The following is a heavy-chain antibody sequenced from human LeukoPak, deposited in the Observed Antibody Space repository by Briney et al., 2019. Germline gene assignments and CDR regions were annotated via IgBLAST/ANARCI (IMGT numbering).Heavy chain of an antibody. Sequence: KSSETLSLTCAVYGVSFSGYYWSWLRQPPGKGLEWIGEINHSGSTNYNPSLKSRVTISVDTSKSQFSLNLNSATAADTAVYYCARTSRHFYGSGANLTPWPAGMDVWGQGTTVTVSS. J-gene: IGHJ6*02. V-gene: IGHV4-34*01. CDR3: ARTSRHFYGSGANLTPWPAGMDV. CDR2: INHSGST. CDR1: GVSFSGYY. D-gene: IGHD3-10*01.